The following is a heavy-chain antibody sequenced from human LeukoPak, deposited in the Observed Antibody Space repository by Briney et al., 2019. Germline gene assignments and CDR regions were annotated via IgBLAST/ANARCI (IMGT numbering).Heavy chain of an antibody. V-gene: IGHV3-33*01. CDR1: GFTFSSYG. Sequence: GGSLRLSCAASGFTFSSYGMHWVRQAPGKGLEWVAVIWYDGSNKYYADSAKGRFTISRDNSKNTLYLQMNSLRAEDTAVYYCARSNYGYYYDSSAVGYYFDYWGQGTLVTVSS. CDR2: IWYDGSNK. J-gene: IGHJ4*02. D-gene: IGHD3-22*01. CDR3: ARSNYGYYYDSSAVGYYFDY.